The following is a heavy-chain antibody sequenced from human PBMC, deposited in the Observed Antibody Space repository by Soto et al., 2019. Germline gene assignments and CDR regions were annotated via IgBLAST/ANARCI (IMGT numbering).Heavy chain of an antibody. J-gene: IGHJ5*02. V-gene: IGHV4-59*08. D-gene: IGHD6-19*01. Sequence: QVQLQESGPGLVKPSETLSLTCTVSGGSISSYYWSWIRQPPGKGLEWIGYIYYSGSTNYNPSLKSRVTISVDTPKNQFSLKLSSVTAADTVVYYCARHDSSGYIPNWFDPWGQGTLVTVSS. CDR3: ARHDSSGYIPNWFDP. CDR1: GGSISSYY. CDR2: IYYSGST.